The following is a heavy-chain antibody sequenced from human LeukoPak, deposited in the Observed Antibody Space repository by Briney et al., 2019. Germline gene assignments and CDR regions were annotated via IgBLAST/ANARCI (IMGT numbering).Heavy chain of an antibody. D-gene: IGHD3-10*01. CDR2: INPNSGGT. CDR1: GYTFTGYY. CDR3: AKNIWFGESSDAFHI. J-gene: IGHJ3*02. V-gene: IGHV1-2*02. Sequence: GASVKVSCKASGYTFTGYYMHWVRQAPGQGLEWMGWINPNSGGTNYAQKFQGRVTMTRGTSISTAYMELSRLRSDDTAVYYCAKNIWFGESSDAFHIWGRGTMVTVSS.